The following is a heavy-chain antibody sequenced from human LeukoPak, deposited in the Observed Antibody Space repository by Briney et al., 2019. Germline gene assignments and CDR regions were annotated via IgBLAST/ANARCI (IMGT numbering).Heavy chain of an antibody. Sequence: GGSLRLSCAASGFTFSSYNMNWVRQAPGKGLEWVSSISSSSSYIYYADSVKGRFTISRDNAKNSLYLQMNSLRAEDTAVYYCARDAMDSYCSSTSCYASWFDPWGQGTLVTVSS. V-gene: IGHV3-21*01. D-gene: IGHD2-2*01. CDR3: ARDAMDSYCSSTSCYASWFDP. CDR2: ISSSSSYI. J-gene: IGHJ5*02. CDR1: GFTFSSYN.